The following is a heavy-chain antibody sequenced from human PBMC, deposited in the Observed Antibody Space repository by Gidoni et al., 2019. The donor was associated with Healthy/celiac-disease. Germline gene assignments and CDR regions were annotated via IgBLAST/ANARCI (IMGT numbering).Heavy chain of an antibody. J-gene: IGHJ2*01. V-gene: IGHV1-69*01. Sequence: QVQLVQSGAEVKKPGSSVKVSCKASGGTFSSYAISWVRQAPGQGLEWMGGIIPIFVTANYAQKFQGRVTITADESTSTAYMELSSLRSEDTAVYYCAREAEDIVVVPAVNWYFDLWGRGTLVTVSS. CDR1: GGTFSSYA. D-gene: IGHD2-2*01. CDR2: IIPIFVTA. CDR3: AREAEDIVVVPAVNWYFDL.